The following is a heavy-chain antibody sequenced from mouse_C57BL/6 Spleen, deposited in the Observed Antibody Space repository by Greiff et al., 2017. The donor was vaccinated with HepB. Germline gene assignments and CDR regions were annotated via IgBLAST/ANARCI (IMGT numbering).Heavy chain of an antibody. J-gene: IGHJ3*01. CDR3: ARDRAPFAY. CDR2: ISDGGSYT. D-gene: IGHD3-1*01. V-gene: IGHV5-4*01. Sequence: EVKVVESGGGLVKPGGSLKLSCAASGFTFSSYAMSWVRQTPEKRLEWVATISDGGSYTYYPDNVKGRFTISRDNAKNNLYLQMSHLKSEDTAMYYCARDRAPFAYWGQGTLVTVSA. CDR1: GFTFSSYA.